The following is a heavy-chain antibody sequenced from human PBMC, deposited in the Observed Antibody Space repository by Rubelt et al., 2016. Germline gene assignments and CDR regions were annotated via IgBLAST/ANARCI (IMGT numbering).Heavy chain of an antibody. D-gene: IGHD3-16*01. Sequence: QVQLQESGPGLVKPSETLSLTCTVSGGSISSYYWSWIRQPPGKGLEWIGYIYYSGSTNYNPSLKSRFTISVDTSKNQFSLKLSSVTAADTAVYDYARVRYLGDDACDIWGQGTMVTVSS. CDR3: ARVRYLGDDACDI. V-gene: IGHV4-59*01. J-gene: IGHJ3*02. CDR2: IYYSGST. CDR1: GGSISSYY.